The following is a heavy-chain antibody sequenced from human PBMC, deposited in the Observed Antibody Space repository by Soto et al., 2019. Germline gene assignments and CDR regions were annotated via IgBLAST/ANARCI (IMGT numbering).Heavy chain of an antibody. V-gene: IGHV3-74*01. Sequence: EVQLVESGGGLVQPGGSLRLSCSASGFTFSSYWMHWVRQAPGKGLVWVSHINNDASSTIYADSVRGLFTIAIDNAKNTLYIERQGLSAEDTAVYFRARHARNHYMDVWGKGTTVTVSS. CDR3: ARHARNHYMDV. J-gene: IGHJ6*03. CDR2: INNDASST. CDR1: GFTFSSYW.